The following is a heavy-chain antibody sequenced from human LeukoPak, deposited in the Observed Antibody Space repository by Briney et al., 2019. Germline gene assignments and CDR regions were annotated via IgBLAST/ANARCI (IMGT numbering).Heavy chain of an antibody. Sequence: SETLSLTCTVSGGSISNNIYYWGWIRQPPGKGLEWIGSIYYSGSTYYNPSLKSRVTISVDTSKNQFSLKLSSVAAADTAVYYCARGGYGDHFDYWGQGTLVTVSS. CDR1: GGSISNNIYY. V-gene: IGHV4-39*07. D-gene: IGHD4-17*01. CDR3: ARGGYGDHFDY. CDR2: IYYSGST. J-gene: IGHJ4*02.